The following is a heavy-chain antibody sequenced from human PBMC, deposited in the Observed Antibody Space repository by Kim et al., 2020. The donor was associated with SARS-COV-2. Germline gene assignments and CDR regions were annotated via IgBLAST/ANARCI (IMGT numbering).Heavy chain of an antibody. Sequence: SETLSLTCAVYGGSFSGYYWSWIRQPPGKGLEWIGEINHSGSTNYNPSLKSRVTISVDTSKNQFSLKLSSVTAADTAVYYCARARGSDYYDSFPAMWGQGTLVTVSS. CDR2: INHSGST. V-gene: IGHV4-34*01. CDR3: ARARGSDYYDSFPAM. CDR1: GGSFSGYY. J-gene: IGHJ4*02. D-gene: IGHD3-22*01.